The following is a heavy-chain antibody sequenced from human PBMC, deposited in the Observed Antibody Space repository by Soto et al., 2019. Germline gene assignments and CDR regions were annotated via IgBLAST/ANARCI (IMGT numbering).Heavy chain of an antibody. V-gene: IGHV3-33*06. CDR2: IWYDGSNK. CDR1: GFTFSSYG. J-gene: IGHJ4*02. CDR3: AKDGDNWNYVIVDY. Sequence: GGSLRLSCAASGFTFSSYGMHWVRQAPVKGLEWVAVIWYDGSNKYYADSVKGRFTISRDNSKNTLYLQMNSLRAEDTAVYYCAKDGDNWNYVIVDYWGKGTLVTVSS. D-gene: IGHD1-7*01.